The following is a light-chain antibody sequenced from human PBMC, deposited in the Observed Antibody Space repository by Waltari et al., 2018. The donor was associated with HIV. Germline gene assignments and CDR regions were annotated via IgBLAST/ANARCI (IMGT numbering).Light chain of an antibody. CDR2: GAS. CDR3: QQYSVSLGT. V-gene: IGKV3-20*01. J-gene: IGKJ1*01. Sequence: IVSMPTPATLSFSPGERATFPCRASQSVSSSYLAWYQQRRGQAPRLLIYGASSRATGIPDRFSVSVSGKDFTLTISRREPKDLAVYYWQQYSVSLGTFGQGTKVEI. CDR1: QSVSSSY.